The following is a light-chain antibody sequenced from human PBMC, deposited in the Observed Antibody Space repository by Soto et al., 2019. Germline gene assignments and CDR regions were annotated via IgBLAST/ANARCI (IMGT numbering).Light chain of an antibody. V-gene: IGKV1-5*03. J-gene: IGKJ4*01. CDR1: QSVDRW. CDR3: QQYKAYPLT. Sequence: DIQMTQSPSTLSTSVGDRVTITCRASQSVDRWLAWYQQKPGKAPNLLIYKASTLQTAVPSRFSGSGSGTEFTLTISSLQPDDFAIYYCQQYKAYPLTFGGGTRWIS. CDR2: KAS.